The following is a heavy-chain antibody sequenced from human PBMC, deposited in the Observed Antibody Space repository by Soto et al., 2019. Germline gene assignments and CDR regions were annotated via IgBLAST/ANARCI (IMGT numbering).Heavy chain of an antibody. V-gene: IGHV1-69*08. J-gene: IGHJ6*02. CDR1: GGTFSSYT. D-gene: IGHD3-10*01. Sequence: QIQLVQSGAEVKKPGSSVKVSCKASGGTFSSYTITWVRQAPGQGLEWMGRITPILGTTNYAQTFQDRVTITADKGTDYMELSSLRSEDTAVYYCASSIGGSGSYYNTYYYYGMDVWGQGTTVTVSS. CDR2: ITPILGTT. CDR3: ASSIGGSGSYYNTYYYYGMDV.